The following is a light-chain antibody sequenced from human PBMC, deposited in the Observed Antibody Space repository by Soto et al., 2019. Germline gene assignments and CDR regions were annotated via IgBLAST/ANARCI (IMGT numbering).Light chain of an antibody. J-gene: IGLJ2*01. CDR2: EVN. CDR3: HSYAGVNTVI. Sequence: QSALTQPPSASGSPGQSVTISCTGSSSDVGGYNYVSWCQQHPGKAPKLIIYEVNKRPSGVPDRFSGSKSGNTASLTVSGLQAEDEADYYCHSYAGVNTVIFGGGTKLTVL. CDR1: SSDVGGYNY. V-gene: IGLV2-8*01.